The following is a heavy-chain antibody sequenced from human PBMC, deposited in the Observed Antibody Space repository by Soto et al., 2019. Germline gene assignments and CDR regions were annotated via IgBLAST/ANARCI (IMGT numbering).Heavy chain of an antibody. V-gene: IGHV3-33*01. Sequence: QVQLVESGGGVVQPGRSLRLSCAASGFTFSSYGIHCVRQAPGKGLEWVAVLWYDGSNKYYADSVKGRFTISRDNSKKTLYLQMSSLRAEDTAVSYCAIEGMTVVTPTQPYWFFDLWGRGTLVTVSS. D-gene: IGHD2-21*02. CDR2: LWYDGSNK. CDR1: GFTFSSYG. J-gene: IGHJ2*01. CDR3: AIEGMTVVTPTQPYWFFDL.